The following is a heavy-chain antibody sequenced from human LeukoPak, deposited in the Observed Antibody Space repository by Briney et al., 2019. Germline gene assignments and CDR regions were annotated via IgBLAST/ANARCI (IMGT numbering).Heavy chain of an antibody. Sequence: PGGSLRLSCAASGVTFSSYSMHWVRQAPGKGLEWVSYISSSSSTIYYADSVKGRFTISRDNAKNSLYLQMNSLRAEDTAVYYCARDRASGAVRGFLFDPWGQGTLVTVSS. D-gene: IGHD3-10*01. CDR3: ARDRASGAVRGFLFDP. J-gene: IGHJ5*02. V-gene: IGHV3-48*04. CDR2: ISSSSSTI. CDR1: GVTFSSYS.